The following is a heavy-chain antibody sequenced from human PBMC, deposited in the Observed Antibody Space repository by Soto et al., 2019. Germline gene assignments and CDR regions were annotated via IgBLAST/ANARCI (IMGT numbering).Heavy chain of an antibody. D-gene: IGHD5-12*01. CDR3: ARDVKVGWWLRSGGFGY. Sequence: QVQLVESGGGVVQPGRSLRLSCAASGFTFSSYAMHWVRQAPGKGLEWVAVISYDGSNKYYADSVKGRFTISRDNSKNTRYLQMNSLRAEDTAVYYCARDVKVGWWLRSGGFGYWGQGTLVTVSS. V-gene: IGHV3-30-3*01. CDR2: ISYDGSNK. J-gene: IGHJ4*02. CDR1: GFTFSSYA.